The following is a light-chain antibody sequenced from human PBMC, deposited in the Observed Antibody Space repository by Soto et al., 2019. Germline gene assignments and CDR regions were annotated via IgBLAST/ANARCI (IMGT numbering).Light chain of an antibody. CDR3: SSYRSSSIPSV. V-gene: IGLV2-14*01. Sequence: QSALTQPASVSGSPGQSITISCTGTSSDVGGYNYVSWYQQHPGKAPKLMIYDVSNRPSGVSNRFSGSKSGNTASLTISGLQAEDEADYYCSSYRSSSIPSVFGTGTKVTVL. CDR1: SSDVGGYNY. J-gene: IGLJ1*01. CDR2: DVS.